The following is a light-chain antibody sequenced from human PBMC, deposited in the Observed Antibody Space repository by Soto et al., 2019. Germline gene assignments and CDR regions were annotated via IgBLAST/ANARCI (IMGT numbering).Light chain of an antibody. V-gene: IGLV2-14*01. CDR3: SSYTTSNTRQIV. CDR1: TSNIGYNT. J-gene: IGLJ1*01. CDR2: DVS. Sequence: QSVLTQPPSASGTPGQRVTISCSGSTSNIGYNTVNWYQQHPGKAPKFMIYDVSNRPSGVSNRFSGSKSGNTASLTISGLQAEDEADYYCSSYTTSNTRQIVFGTGTKLTVL.